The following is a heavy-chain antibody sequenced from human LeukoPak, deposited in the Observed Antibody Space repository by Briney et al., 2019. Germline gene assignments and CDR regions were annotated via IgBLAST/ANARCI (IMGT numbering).Heavy chain of an antibody. D-gene: IGHD3-10*01. V-gene: IGHV3-23*01. J-gene: IGHJ1*01. CDR1: GFSVSNYY. Sequence: GGSLRLSCAASGFSVSNYYMSWVRQPPGKGLEWVSAISGSGGSTYYADSVKGRFTISRDNSKNTLYLQMNSLRAEDTAVYYCARGRNVVRGVINAEYFQHWGQGTLVTVSS. CDR2: ISGSGGST. CDR3: ARGRNVVRGVINAEYFQH.